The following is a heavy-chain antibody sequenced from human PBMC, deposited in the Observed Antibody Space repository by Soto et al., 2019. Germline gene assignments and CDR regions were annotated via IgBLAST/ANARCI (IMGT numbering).Heavy chain of an antibody. CDR3: ARYRREAVAGYTLDN. J-gene: IGHJ4*02. D-gene: IGHD6-13*01. V-gene: IGHV4-61*01. CDR2: VYNSGST. CDR1: GDSISSGSNY. Sequence: SETLSLTCTVFGDSISSGSNYWTWIRQPPGKGLEWIGYVYNSGSTNYNPSLKSRVTISEDTSKSQFSLKVNSMTAADTAVYYCARYRREAVAGYTLDNWGQGILVTVSS.